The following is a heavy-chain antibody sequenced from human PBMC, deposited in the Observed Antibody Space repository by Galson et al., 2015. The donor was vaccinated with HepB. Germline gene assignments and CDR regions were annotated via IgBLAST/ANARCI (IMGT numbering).Heavy chain of an antibody. V-gene: IGHV3-13*01. CDR3: ARGRYVSSGFFYYGMDV. CDR1: GFTFSTYD. D-gene: IGHD6-6*01. Sequence: SLRLSCAASGFTFSTYDMHWVRQTAGKGLEWVSAIGTAGDTYYPDSVKGRFTIFRENAKNSLYLQMDSLRAGGTAMYYCARGRYVSSGFFYYGMDVWGQGTTVTVSS. CDR2: IGTAGDT. J-gene: IGHJ6*02.